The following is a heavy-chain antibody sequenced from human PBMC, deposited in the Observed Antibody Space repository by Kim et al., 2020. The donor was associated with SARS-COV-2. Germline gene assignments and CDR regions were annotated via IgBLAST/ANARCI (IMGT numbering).Heavy chain of an antibody. J-gene: IGHJ4*02. D-gene: IGHD6-19*01. CDR1: GGSFSGYY. V-gene: IGHV4-34*01. Sequence: SETLSLTCAVYGGSFSGYYWSWIRQPPGKGLEWIGEINHSGSTNYNPSLKSRVTISVDTSKNQFSLKLSSVTAADTAVYYCAGRSSHIAVAVLAEYYFDYWGQGTLVTVSS. CDR3: AGRSSHIAVAVLAEYYFDY. CDR2: INHSGST.